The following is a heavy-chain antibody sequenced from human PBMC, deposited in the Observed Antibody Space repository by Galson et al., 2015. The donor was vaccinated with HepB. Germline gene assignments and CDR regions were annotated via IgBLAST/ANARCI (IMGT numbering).Heavy chain of an antibody. D-gene: IGHD3-3*01. CDR3: ARGRTSKYYDFWNGSSLHMDV. CDR1: GGSFSGYY. CDR2: INHSGST. V-gene: IGHV4-34*01. Sequence: LSLTCAVYGGSFSGYYWSWIRQPPGKGLEWNGEINHSGSTNYNPSLKSRVTISVDTSKNQFSLKLSSVTAADTAVYYCARGRTSKYYDFWNGSSLHMDVWGKGTTVTVSS. J-gene: IGHJ6*03.